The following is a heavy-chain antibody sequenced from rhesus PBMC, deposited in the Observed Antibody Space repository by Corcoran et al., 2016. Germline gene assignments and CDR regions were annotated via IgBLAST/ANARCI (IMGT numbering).Heavy chain of an antibody. Sequence: EVRLVETGGGLVQPGESLRLSGAASGFSFSTFGMGWVRQDPGKGLEWVASLLAIGGNTYYADSVKGRFTISRDNSKTSFYLQMNSLTPEDTAVYYCARDQGNCLITSCSSWGQGVLVTVSS. CDR1: GFSFSTFG. V-gene: IGHV3S5*01. CDR3: ARDQGNCLITSCSS. J-gene: IGHJ4*01. D-gene: IGHD2-15*01. CDR2: SLLAIGGNT.